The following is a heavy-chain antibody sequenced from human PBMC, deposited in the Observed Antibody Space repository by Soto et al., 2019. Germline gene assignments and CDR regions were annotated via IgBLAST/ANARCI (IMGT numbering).Heavy chain of an antibody. J-gene: IGHJ6*03. V-gene: IGHV3-30*18. CDR2: ISYDGSNK. CDR3: AKDIPYDSGPHYMDV. CDR1: GFTFSSYG. Sequence: QVQLVESGGGVVQPGRSLRLSCAASGFTFSSYGMHWVRQAPGKGLEWVAVISYDGSNKYYADSVKGRFTISRDNSKNTLYLQMNSLRAEYTAVYYCAKDIPYDSGPHYMDVWGKGTTVTVSS. D-gene: IGHD1-1*01.